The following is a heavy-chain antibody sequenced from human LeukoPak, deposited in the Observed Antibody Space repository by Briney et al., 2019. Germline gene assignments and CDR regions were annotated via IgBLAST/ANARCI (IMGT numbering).Heavy chain of an antibody. CDR3: AKFGSSIPDTFDI. Sequence: GGSLRLSCAASGFTFSNYDMSWVRQAPGKGLEWVSAISASGGSTYYADSVKGRFTISRDNSKNTLYLQMNSLRAEDTAVYYCAKFGSSIPDTFDIWGQGTMVTVSS. J-gene: IGHJ3*02. D-gene: IGHD2-2*01. CDR1: GFTFSNYD. CDR2: ISASGGST. V-gene: IGHV3-23*01.